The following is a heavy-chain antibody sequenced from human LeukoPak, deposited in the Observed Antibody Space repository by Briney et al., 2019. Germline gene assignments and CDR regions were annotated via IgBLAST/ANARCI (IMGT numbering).Heavy chain of an antibody. J-gene: IGHJ4*02. V-gene: IGHV1-69-2*01. CDR1: GYKFTDHF. Sequence: ASVKVSCKLSGYKFTDHFVHWVKQAPGKGLQWMGLIDPEDGETKYAATFEDRVTITADTSRDSVFLDLKNLRSEDTAMYYCARNYFDFWGQGSLVTVSA. CDR2: IDPEDGET. CDR3: ARNYFDF.